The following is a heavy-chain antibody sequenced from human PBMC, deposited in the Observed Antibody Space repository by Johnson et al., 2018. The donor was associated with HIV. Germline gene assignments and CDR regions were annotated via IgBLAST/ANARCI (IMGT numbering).Heavy chain of an antibody. CDR2: FYHGGCT. Sequence: VQLVESGGGLVQPGGSLRLSCAASTFIVSSNYMRWVRQAPGKGLEWVSIFYHGGCTYHADSVKARFTISRDNSKNTVYLQMHSLRGEDTAVYYCARGYILTGYSGVFDMWGQGTMVTVSS. V-gene: IGHV3-66*01. CDR3: ARGYILTGYSGVFDM. D-gene: IGHD3-9*01. J-gene: IGHJ3*02. CDR1: TFIVSSNY.